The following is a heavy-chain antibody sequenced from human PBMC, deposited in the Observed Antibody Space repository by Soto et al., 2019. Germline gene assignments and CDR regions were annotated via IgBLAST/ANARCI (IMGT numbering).Heavy chain of an antibody. CDR2: ISSSGSTI. J-gene: IGHJ3*02. CDR1: GFTFSDYY. D-gene: IGHD3-22*01. V-gene: IGHV3-11*01. CDR3: ASTITMIVVVNSGDAFDI. Sequence: QVQLVESGGGLVKPGGSLRLSCAASGFTFSDYYMSWIRQAPGKGLEWVSYISSSGSTIYYADSVKGRFTISRDNAKNSLYLQRNSLRAEDTAVYYCASTITMIVVVNSGDAFDIWGQGTMVTVSS.